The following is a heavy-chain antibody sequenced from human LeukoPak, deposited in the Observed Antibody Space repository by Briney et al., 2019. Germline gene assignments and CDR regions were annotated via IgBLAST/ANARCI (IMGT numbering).Heavy chain of an antibody. V-gene: IGHV3-73*01. CDR3: THYRWAADYFDAFDI. CDR2: IRSKVNSYAT. Sequence: SGRSLRLSCAASGFTFSGSAMHWVRQASGKGLEWVGRIRSKVNSYATAYAASVKGRFAISRDDSRNTAYLQMNSLQTEDTAVYYCTHYRWAADYFDAFDIWGQGTMVTVSS. J-gene: IGHJ3*02. D-gene: IGHD5-12*01. CDR1: GFTFSGSA.